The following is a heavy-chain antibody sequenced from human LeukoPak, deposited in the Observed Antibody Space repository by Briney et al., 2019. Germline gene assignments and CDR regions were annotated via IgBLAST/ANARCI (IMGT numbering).Heavy chain of an antibody. CDR1: GFTFSSCV. D-gene: IGHD3-22*01. CDR2: ISYDGTNK. CDR3: ARGSSTMMLVAPPDP. J-gene: IGHJ5*02. Sequence: GGSLRLSCAASGFTFSSCVMHWVRQAPGKGLEWVAVISYDGTNKYYADSVKDRFTISRDNSKNTLDLQMSSLRAEDTAVYYCARGSSTMMLVAPPDPWGQGTLVIVSS. V-gene: IGHV3-30-3*01.